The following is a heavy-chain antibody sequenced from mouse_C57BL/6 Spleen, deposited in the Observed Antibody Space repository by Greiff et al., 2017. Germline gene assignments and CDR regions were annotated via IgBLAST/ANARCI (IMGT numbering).Heavy chain of an antibody. CDR3: VRHGGYGYFDV. CDR2: IRSKSNNYAT. V-gene: IGHV10-1*01. Sequence: EVQVVESGGGLVQPKGSLKLSCAASGFSFNTYAMNWVRQAPGKGLEWVARIRSKSNNYATYYADSVKDRFTISRDDSESMLYLQMNNLKTEDTAMYYCVRHGGYGYFDVWGTGTTVTVSS. CDR1: GFSFNTYA. J-gene: IGHJ1*03.